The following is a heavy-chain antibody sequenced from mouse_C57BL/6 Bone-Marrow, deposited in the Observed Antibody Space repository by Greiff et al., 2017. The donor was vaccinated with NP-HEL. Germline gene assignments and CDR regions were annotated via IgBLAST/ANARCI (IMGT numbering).Heavy chain of an antibody. CDR3: ARGFTTVVATSYYFDY. V-gene: IGHV1-69*01. Sequence: QVQLQQSGAELVMPGASVKLSCKASGYTFTSYWMHWVKQRPGQGLEWIGEIDPSDSYTNYNQKFKGKSTLTVDKSSSTAYMQLSSLTSEDSAVDYCARGFTTVVATSYYFDYWGQGTTLTVSS. CDR2: IDPSDSYT. D-gene: IGHD1-1*01. J-gene: IGHJ2*01. CDR1: GYTFTSYW.